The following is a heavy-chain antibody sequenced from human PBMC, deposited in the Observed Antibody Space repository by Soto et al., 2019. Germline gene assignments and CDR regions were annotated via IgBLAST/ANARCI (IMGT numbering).Heavy chain of an antibody. CDR2: ISGSGGST. Sequence: GESLKISCAASGFTFSSYAMSWVRQAPGKGLEWVSAISGSGGSTYYADSVKGRFTISRDNSKNTLYLQMNSLRAEDTAVYYCAKAHSSWYFDYWGQGTLVTVSS. CDR3: AKAHSSWYFDY. V-gene: IGHV3-23*01. CDR1: GFTFSSYA. J-gene: IGHJ4*02. D-gene: IGHD6-13*01.